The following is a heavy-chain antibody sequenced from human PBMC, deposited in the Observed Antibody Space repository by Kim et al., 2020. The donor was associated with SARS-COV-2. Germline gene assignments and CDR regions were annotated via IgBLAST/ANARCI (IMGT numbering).Heavy chain of an antibody. CDR2: IKQDGSEK. CDR3: ARVKTHYDFWSGYFPYYYMDV. V-gene: IGHV3-7*01. CDR1: GFTFSSYW. Sequence: GGSLRLSCAASGFTFSSYWMSWVRQAPGKGLEWVANIKQDGSEKYYVDSVKGRFTISRDNAKNSLYLQMNSLRAEDTAVYYCARVKTHYDFWSGYFPYYYMDVWGKGTTVTVSS. J-gene: IGHJ6*03. D-gene: IGHD3-3*01.